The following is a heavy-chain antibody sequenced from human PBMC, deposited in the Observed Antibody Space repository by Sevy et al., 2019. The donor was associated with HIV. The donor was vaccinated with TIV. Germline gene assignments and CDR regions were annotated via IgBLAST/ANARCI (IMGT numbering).Heavy chain of an antibody. CDR3: AKDYYDISGWFDAFDI. CDR2: ISYDGSNK. Sequence: GGSLRLSCAASGFTFSSYGMHWVRQAPGKGLEWVAVISYDGSNKYYADSVKGRFTISRDNSKNTLYLQMNSLRAEDTAVYYCAKDYYDISGWFDAFDIWGQGTMVTVSS. V-gene: IGHV3-30*18. J-gene: IGHJ3*02. D-gene: IGHD3-22*01. CDR1: GFTFSSYG.